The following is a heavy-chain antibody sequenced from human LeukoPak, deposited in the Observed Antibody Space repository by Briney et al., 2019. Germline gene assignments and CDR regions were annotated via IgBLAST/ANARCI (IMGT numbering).Heavy chain of an antibody. CDR1: GYSISSGYY. CDR3: ARAREDTAMVFDY. CDR2: IYHSGST. Sequence: SETLSLTCTVSGYSISSGYYWGWIRQPPRKGLEWIGSIYHSGSTYYNPSLKSRVTISVDTSKNQFSLKLSSVTAADTAVYYCARAREDTAMVFDYWGQGTLVTVSS. D-gene: IGHD5-18*01. J-gene: IGHJ4*02. V-gene: IGHV4-38-2*02.